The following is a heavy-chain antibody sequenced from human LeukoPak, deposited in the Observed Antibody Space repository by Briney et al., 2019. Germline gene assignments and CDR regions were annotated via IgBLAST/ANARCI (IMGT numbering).Heavy chain of an antibody. CDR2: IYYSGST. CDR3: ARGGSTGTNLNWVDP. V-gene: IGHV4-59*01. Sequence: PSETLSLTCTVSGGSTSSYYWSWIRQPPGKGLEWIGYIYYSGSTNYNHSLKSRVTISVDTSKNQFSLKLSSVTAADTAVYYCARGGSTGTNLNWVDPWGQGTLVTVSS. D-gene: IGHD1-1*01. J-gene: IGHJ5*02. CDR1: GGSTSSYY.